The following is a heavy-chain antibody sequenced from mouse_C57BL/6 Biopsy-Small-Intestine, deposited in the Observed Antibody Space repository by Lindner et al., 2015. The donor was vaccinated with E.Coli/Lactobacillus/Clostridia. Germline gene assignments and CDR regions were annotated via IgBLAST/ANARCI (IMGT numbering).Heavy chain of an antibody. J-gene: IGHJ2*01. CDR2: IRNKANGYTT. V-gene: IGHV7-3*04. CDR3: ARGYFYFDY. CDR1: GFTFTDYY. Sequence: VQLQESGGGLVQPGGSLSLSCAASGFTFTDYYMSWVRQPPGKALEWLALIRNKANGYTTEYSASVKGRFTTSRDNSQSILYLQMNALRAEDSATYYCARGYFYFDYWGQGTTLTVSS.